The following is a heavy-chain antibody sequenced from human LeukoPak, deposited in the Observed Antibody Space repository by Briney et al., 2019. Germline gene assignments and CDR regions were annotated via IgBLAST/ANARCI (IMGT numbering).Heavy chain of an antibody. J-gene: IGHJ5*02. D-gene: IGHD1-26*01. Sequence: GGSLRLSCAASGFTVSSNYMSWVRQAPGKGLEWVSYISTSGDAIYYADSVQGRFTISRDNAKNSLYLQMNSLSAEDTAVYYCATWDRFDPWGQGTLVTVSS. CDR3: ATWDRFDP. CDR2: ISTSGDAI. CDR1: GFTVSSNY. V-gene: IGHV3-11*04.